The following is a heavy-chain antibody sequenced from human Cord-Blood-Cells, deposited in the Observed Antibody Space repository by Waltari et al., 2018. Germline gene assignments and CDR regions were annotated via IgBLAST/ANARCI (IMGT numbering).Heavy chain of an antibody. D-gene: IGHD6-6*01. J-gene: IGHJ4*02. CDR2: INHSGST. Sequence: QVQLQQWGAGLLKPSATLSLTCAAYGGSLRGSDWRWMSQLPGKGLEWIGEINHSGSTNYNPSLKSRVTISVETSKNQFSLKLSSVTAADTAVYYCARARGPEYSSSRGGYYFDYWGQGTLVTVSS. CDR3: ARARGPEYSSSRGGYYFDY. V-gene: IGHV4-34*01. CDR1: GGSLRGSD.